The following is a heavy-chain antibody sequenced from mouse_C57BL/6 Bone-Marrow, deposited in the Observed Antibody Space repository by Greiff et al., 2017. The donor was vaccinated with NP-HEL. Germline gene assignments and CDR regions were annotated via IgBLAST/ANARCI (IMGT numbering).Heavy chain of an antibody. CDR1: GYTFTDYY. J-gene: IGHJ2*01. CDR2: INPNNGGT. V-gene: IGHV1-26*01. CDR3: ARRGAQATDY. D-gene: IGHD3-2*02. Sequence: EVKVVESGPELVKPGASVKISCKASGYTFTDYYMNWVKQSHGKSLEWIGDINPNNGGTSYNQKFKGKATLTVDKSSSTAYMELRSLTSEDSAVYYCARRGAQATDYWGQGTTLTVSS.